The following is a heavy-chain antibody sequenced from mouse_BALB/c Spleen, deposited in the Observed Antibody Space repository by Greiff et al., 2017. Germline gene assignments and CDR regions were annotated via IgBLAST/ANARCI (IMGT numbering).Heavy chain of an antibody. D-gene: IGHD2-1*01. V-gene: IGHV3-2*02. Sequence: EVKLVESGPGLVKPSQSLSLTCTVTGYSITSDYAWNWIRQFPGNKLEWMGYISYSGSTSYNPSLKSRISITRDTSKNQFFLQLNSVTTEDTATYYCANGNPLDYWGQGTTLTASS. CDR1: GYSITSDYA. J-gene: IGHJ2*01. CDR2: ISYSGST. CDR3: ANGNPLDY.